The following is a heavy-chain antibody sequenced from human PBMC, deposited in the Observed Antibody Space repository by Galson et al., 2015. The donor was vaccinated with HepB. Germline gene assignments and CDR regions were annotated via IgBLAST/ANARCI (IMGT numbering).Heavy chain of an antibody. Sequence: SLRLSCAASGFTFSSYSMNWVRQAPGKGLEWVSSISSSSSYIYYADSVKGRFTISRDNAKNSLYLQMNSLRAEGTAVYYCARDPNDYGGNHWGQGTLVTVSS. CDR3: ARDPNDYGGNH. D-gene: IGHD4-23*01. CDR1: GFTFSSYS. J-gene: IGHJ4*02. CDR2: ISSSSSYI. V-gene: IGHV3-21*01.